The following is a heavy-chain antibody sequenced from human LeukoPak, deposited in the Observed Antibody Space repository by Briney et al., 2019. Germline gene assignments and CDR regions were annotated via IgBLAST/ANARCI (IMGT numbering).Heavy chain of an antibody. CDR1: GGSISSGGYY. D-gene: IGHD5-12*01. CDR3: ASGGRGYDDLLFEDFDY. J-gene: IGHJ4*02. CDR2: IYHSGST. V-gene: IGHV4-30-2*01. Sequence: SETLSLTCTVSGGSISSGGYYWSWIRQPPGKGLEWIGYIYHSGSTYYNPSLKSRVTISVDRSKNQFSLKLSSVTAADTAVYYCASGGRGYDDLLFEDFDYWGQGTLVTVSS.